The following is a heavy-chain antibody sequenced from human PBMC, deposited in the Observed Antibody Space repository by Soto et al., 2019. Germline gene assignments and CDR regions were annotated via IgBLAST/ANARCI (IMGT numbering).Heavy chain of an antibody. V-gene: IGHV1-46*01. CDR1: GYTFTSYY. CDR2: INPSGGST. J-gene: IGHJ5*02. Sequence: ASVKVSCKASGYTFTSYYMHWVRQAPGQGLEWMGIINPSGGSTSYAQKFQGRVTMTRDTSTSTVYMELSSLRSEDTAVYYCARDPYYYDSSGYYSLPWFDPWGQGTLVTVSS. D-gene: IGHD3-22*01. CDR3: ARDPYYYDSSGYYSLPWFDP.